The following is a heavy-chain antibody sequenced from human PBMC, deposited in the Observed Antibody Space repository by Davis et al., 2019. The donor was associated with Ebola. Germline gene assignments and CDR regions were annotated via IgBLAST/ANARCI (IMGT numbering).Heavy chain of an antibody. CDR1: GYSFTSYW. V-gene: IGHV5-51*01. D-gene: IGHD3-3*01. J-gene: IGHJ6*02. CDR2: IYPGDSDT. CDR3: ARHPRPFYDFWSGYPRADYYYGMDV. Sequence: GESLKISCQGSGYSFTSYWIGWVRQMPGKGLEWMGIIYPGDSDTRYSPSFQGQVTISADKSISTAYLQWSSLKASDTAMYYCARHPRPFYDFWSGYPRADYYYGMDVWGQGTTVTVSS.